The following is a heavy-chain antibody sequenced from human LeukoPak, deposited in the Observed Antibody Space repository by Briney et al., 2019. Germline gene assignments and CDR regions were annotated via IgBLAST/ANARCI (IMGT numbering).Heavy chain of an antibody. D-gene: IGHD6-19*01. V-gene: IGHV3-7*04. Sequence: ETLSLTCTVSGGSISSYYWSWVRQAPGKGLEWVANIKQDGSEKYYVDSVKGRFTFSRDNAKNSLYLQMNSLRGEDTAVYYCARGIAVAGTRGTYYYYGMDVWGQGTTVTVSS. CDR2: IKQDGSEK. J-gene: IGHJ6*02. CDR1: GGSISSYY. CDR3: ARGIAVAGTRGTYYYYGMDV.